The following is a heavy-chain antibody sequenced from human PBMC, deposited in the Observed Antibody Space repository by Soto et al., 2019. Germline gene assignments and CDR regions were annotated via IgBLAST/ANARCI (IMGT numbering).Heavy chain of an antibody. V-gene: IGHV3-30-3*01. D-gene: IGHD5-12*01. Sequence: QVQLVESGGGVVQPGRSLRLSCAASGFTFSSYAMHWVRQAPGKGLEWVAVISYDGSNKYYADSVKGRFTISRDNSKNTLDLQMNSLRAEDTAVYYCARDARGYSGYDSSYYYHGMDVWGQGTTVTVSS. CDR3: ARDARGYSGYDSSYYYHGMDV. J-gene: IGHJ6*02. CDR1: GFTFSSYA. CDR2: ISYDGSNK.